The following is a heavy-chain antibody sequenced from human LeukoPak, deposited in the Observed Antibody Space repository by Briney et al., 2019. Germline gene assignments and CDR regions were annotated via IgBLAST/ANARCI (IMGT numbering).Heavy chain of an antibody. CDR2: IKSKGDGGTT. D-gene: IGHD5-18*01. Sequence: GGSLRLSCAASGFTLSDAWMTWVRQAPGKGLEWVGRIKSKGDGGTTDYAAPVKGRFTMSRDNSKNTLYLQMNSLRAEDTAVYYCARVGPGYTYVYGAPYYFDSWGQGTLVTVSS. J-gene: IGHJ4*02. CDR1: GFTLSDAW. CDR3: ARVGPGYTYVYGAPYYFDS. V-gene: IGHV3-15*01.